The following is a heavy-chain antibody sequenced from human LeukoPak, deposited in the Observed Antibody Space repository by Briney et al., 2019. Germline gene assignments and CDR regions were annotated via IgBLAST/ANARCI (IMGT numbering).Heavy chain of an antibody. CDR3: ARDQGIAVAGIESNWFDP. CDR2: IWYDGSNK. D-gene: IGHD6-19*01. V-gene: IGHV3-33*08. J-gene: IGHJ5*02. Sequence: GGSLRLSCAASGFIFSEYSLIWVRQAPGAGLEWVAVIWYDGSNKYYADSVKGRFTISRDNSKNTLYLQMNSLRAEDTAVYYCARDQGIAVAGIESNWFDPWGQGTLVTVSS. CDR1: GFIFSEYS.